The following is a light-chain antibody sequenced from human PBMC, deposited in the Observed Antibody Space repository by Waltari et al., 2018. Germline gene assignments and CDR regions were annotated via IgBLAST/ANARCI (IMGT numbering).Light chain of an antibody. Sequence: QSPLPQPASVSGSPGRSLTISCPGPTSDLGGYNYVPWYQQHPGKAPKLLIYDVNSRPSGVSNRFSGSKSGNTASLIISGLQAEDEADYYCCSFTSSSTWVFGGGTKLTVL. CDR2: DVN. V-gene: IGLV2-14*01. J-gene: IGLJ3*02. CDR1: TSDLGGYNY. CDR3: CSFTSSSTWV.